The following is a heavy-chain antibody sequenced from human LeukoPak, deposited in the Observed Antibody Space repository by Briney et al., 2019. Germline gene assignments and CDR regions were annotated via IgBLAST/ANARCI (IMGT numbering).Heavy chain of an antibody. J-gene: IGHJ4*02. CDR2: INHSGST. D-gene: IGHD4-11*01. V-gene: IGHV4-34*01. CDR1: GGSFSGYY. Sequence: SETLSLTCAVYGGSFSGYYWSWIRQPPGKGLEWIGEINHSGSTNYNPSLKSRITVSVDTSKNQFSLKLSSVTAADTAVYYCARFTVTTAYWGQGTLVTVSS. CDR3: ARFTVTTAY.